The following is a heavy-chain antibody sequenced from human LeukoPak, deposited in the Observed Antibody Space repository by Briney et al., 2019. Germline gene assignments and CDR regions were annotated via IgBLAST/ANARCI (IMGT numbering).Heavy chain of an antibody. CDR2: IYPGDSDT. CDR1: GYSFTIYW. J-gene: IGHJ3*02. V-gene: IGHV5-51*01. Sequence: GESLKISCKGSGYSFTIYWIGWVRQMPGKGLEWMGIIYPGDSDTRYSPSFQGQATISAAKSISTSYLQWSSLKASDTAMYYCARLRPQDAFDIWGQGTMVTVSS. CDR3: ARLRPQDAFDI.